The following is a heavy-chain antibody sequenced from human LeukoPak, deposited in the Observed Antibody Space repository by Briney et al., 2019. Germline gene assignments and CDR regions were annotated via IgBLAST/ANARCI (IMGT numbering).Heavy chain of an antibody. CDR2: ISYDGSNK. J-gene: IGHJ4*02. V-gene: IGHV3-30*18. CDR3: ANDQIFNYGGNS. Sequence: PGGSLRLSCAASGFTFSSYGMHWVRQAPGKGLEWVAVISYDGSNKYYADSVKGRFTISRDNSKNTLYLQMNSLRAEDTAVYYCANDQIFNYGGNSWGQGTLVTVSS. CDR1: GFTFSSYG. D-gene: IGHD4-23*01.